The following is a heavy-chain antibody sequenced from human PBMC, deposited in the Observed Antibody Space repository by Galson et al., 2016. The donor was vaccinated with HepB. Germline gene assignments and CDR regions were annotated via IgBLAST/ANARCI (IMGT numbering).Heavy chain of an antibody. V-gene: IGHV3-23*01. J-gene: IGHJ4*02. Sequence: SLRLSCAASGFTFSSYAMSWVRQAPGKGLEWVSVINGSGNAYYADSVKGRFTISRDNSKNMPYLQMTSLRAEDTAVYYCAKDHFGYFDWLLIDNWGQGTLVTVSS. CDR3: AKDHFGYFDWLLIDN. D-gene: IGHD3-9*01. CDR2: INGSGNA. CDR1: GFTFSSYA.